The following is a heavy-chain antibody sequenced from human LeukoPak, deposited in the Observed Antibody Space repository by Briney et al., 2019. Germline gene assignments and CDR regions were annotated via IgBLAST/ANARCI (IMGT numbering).Heavy chain of an antibody. J-gene: IGHJ4*02. V-gene: IGHV4-59*01. Sequence: SETLSLTCTVSGGSISTYYWSWIRQPPGKGLEWIGYIYYSGSTNYNPSLKSRVTISVDTSKNQFSLKLSSVTAADTAVYYCAREFRDYYGSGSYLDYWGQGTLVTVSS. CDR2: IYYSGST. CDR3: AREFRDYYGSGSYLDY. D-gene: IGHD3-10*01. CDR1: GGSISTYY.